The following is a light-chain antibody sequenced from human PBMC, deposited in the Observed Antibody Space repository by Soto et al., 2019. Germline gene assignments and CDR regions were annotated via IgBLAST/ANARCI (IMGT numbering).Light chain of an antibody. CDR3: SSYAGSNNLV. Sequence: QSVLTQPPSASVSPGQSVTISCTGTSSDVGGYNYVSWYQQHPGKAPKLMIYEVSKRPSGVPDRFSGSKSGNTASLTVSGLQAEDEADYYCSSYAGSNNLVFGGGTQLTVL. V-gene: IGLV2-8*01. CDR1: SSDVGGYNY. J-gene: IGLJ3*02. CDR2: EVS.